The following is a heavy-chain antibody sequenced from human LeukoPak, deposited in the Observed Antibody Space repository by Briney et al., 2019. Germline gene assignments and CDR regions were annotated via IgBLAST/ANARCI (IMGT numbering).Heavy chain of an antibody. CDR2: IWYDGSNK. D-gene: IGHD2-2*01. V-gene: IGHV3-33*01. CDR3: AREGVDCSSTTCSFDN. J-gene: IGHJ4*02. Sequence: PGRSLRLSCAASGFNFGTFVMHWVRQAPGKGLEWLAVIWYDGSNKYYADSVKGRFTISRDNSKNTLYLQMNSLRAEDTAVYYCAREGVDCSSTTCSFDNWGQGTLVTVSS. CDR1: GFNFGTFV.